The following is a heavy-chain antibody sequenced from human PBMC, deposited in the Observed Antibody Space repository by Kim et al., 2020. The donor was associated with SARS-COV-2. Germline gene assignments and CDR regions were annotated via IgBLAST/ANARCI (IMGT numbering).Heavy chain of an antibody. CDR1: GGSISSSNS. CDR3: ARIYGSGSYHKQFGY. J-gene: IGHJ4*02. Sequence: SETLSLTCAVSGGSISSSNSWRWVRQPQGKGLEWSGEIYHSGSTNYNPSLKSRRTMSADKSKHQCSLKMSSVTAADTAVYYCARIYGSGSYHKQFGYWGPGTLVT. CDR2: IYHSGST. D-gene: IGHD3-10*01. V-gene: IGHV4-4*02.